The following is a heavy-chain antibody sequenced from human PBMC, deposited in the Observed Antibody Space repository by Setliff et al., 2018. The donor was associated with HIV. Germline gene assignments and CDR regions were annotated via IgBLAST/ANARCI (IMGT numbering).Heavy chain of an antibody. V-gene: IGHV4-34*01. CDR1: GGSFSSYY. J-gene: IGHJ4*02. Sequence: SETLSLTCAVYGGSFSSYYWSWIRQPPGKGLEWIGEINHSGSTNYNPSLKSRVTISVDTSKNQFSLKVSSVTAADTAVYYCARERSLITNRRYFDSWGRGTLVTVSS. CDR2: INHSGST. D-gene: IGHD1-1*01. CDR3: ARERSLITNRRYFDS.